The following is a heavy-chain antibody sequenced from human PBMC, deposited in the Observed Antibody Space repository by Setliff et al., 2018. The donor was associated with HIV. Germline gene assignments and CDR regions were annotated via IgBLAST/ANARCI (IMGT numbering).Heavy chain of an antibody. CDR3: ARVPVAGANWFDP. CDR2: VSQSGST. Sequence: SETLSLTCSVSGVSINRTDHYWGWIRQSPGKRLEWIGSVSQSGSTYYNPSLKSRITISVDRSRNLFSLKLLSVTAADQGVYYCARVPVAGANWFDPWGLGTLVTVSS. J-gene: IGHJ5*02. CDR1: GVSINRTDHY. V-gene: IGHV4-39*01. D-gene: IGHD2-21*01.